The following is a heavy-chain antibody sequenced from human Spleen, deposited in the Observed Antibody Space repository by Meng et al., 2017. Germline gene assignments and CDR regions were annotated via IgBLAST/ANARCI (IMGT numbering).Heavy chain of an antibody. J-gene: IGHJ5*02. CDR2: IDGDGSST. CDR1: GFSFSDYW. CDR3: AGGGNWFDP. D-gene: IGHD3-16*01. V-gene: IGHV3-74*02. Sequence: EVRLLESGGGWVQPGGSLRLSCAASGFSFSDYWMHWVRQAPGKGLVWVSRIDGDGSSTTYADSVKGRFTISRDNTKNTVYLQMNSLRVDDTAVYYCAGGGNWFDPWGLGTLVTVSS.